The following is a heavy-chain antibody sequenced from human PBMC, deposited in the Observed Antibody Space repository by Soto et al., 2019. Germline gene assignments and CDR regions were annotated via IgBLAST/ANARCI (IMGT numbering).Heavy chain of an antibody. CDR2: IIPIFGTA. V-gene: IGHV1-69*13. J-gene: IGHJ5*02. D-gene: IGHD3-22*01. Sequence: GASVKVSCKASGGTFSSYAISWVRQAPGQGLEWMGGIIPIFGTANYAQKFQGRVTITADESTSTAYMELSSLRSEDTAVCYCARDNYDSSGYYPHAWGQGTLVTVSS. CDR3: ARDNYDSSGYYPHA. CDR1: GGTFSSYA.